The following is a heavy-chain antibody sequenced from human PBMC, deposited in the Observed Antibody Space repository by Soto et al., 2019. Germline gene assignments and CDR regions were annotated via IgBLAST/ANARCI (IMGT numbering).Heavy chain of an antibody. J-gene: IGHJ5*02. CDR1: GYSFTSYG. CDR2: ISAYNGNT. D-gene: IGHD6-19*01. CDR3: ARVWALAGKSWFDP. V-gene: IGHV1-18*01. Sequence: QVQLVQSGAEVKKPGASVKVSCKASGYSFTSYGISWVRQAPGQGLEWMGWISAYNGNTNYAQNLQGRVTMTTDTSTNEAYMELRSLRSDDTAVYYCARVWALAGKSWFDPWGQGTLVTVSS.